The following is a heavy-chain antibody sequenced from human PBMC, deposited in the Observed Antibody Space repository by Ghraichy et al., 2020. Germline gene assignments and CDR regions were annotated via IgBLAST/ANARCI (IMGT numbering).Heavy chain of an antibody. V-gene: IGHV3-23*01. CDR1: GFSFSNYA. CDR3: AKDASTTGTGCRFEY. D-gene: IGHD1-1*01. Sequence: GESLNISCAASGFSFSNYAMNWVRQAPGKGLEWVSSISGSGGSTYHADSVKGRFTISRDNSKNTLYLQVNSLRAEDTAVYYCAKDASTTGTGCRFEYWGQGTLVTVSS. CDR2: ISGSGGST. J-gene: IGHJ4*02.